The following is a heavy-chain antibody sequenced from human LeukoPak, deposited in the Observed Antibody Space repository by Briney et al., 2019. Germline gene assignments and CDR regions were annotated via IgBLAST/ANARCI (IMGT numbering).Heavy chain of an antibody. CDR2: MYYSGST. CDR3: ARQYTSGSGYYFDY. J-gene: IGHJ4*02. CDR1: GGSFSSSSYY. D-gene: IGHD6-25*01. Sequence: SETLSLTCTVSGGSFSSSSYYWGWIRQPPRKGLEWIGSMYYSGSTYYNASLRSRVTISVDTSKNQFSLKVSSVTAADSAVYYSARQYTSGSGYYFDYWGKGALVSVSS. V-gene: IGHV4-39*01.